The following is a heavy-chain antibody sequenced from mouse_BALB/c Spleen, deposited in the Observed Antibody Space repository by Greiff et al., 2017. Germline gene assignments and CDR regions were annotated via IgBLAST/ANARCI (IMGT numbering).Heavy chain of an antibody. V-gene: IGHV5-6-5*01. D-gene: IGHD1-1*01. CDR3: ARGYGSSYNYAMDY. CDR1: GFTFSSYA. CDR2: ISSGGST. Sequence: EVKLVGSGGGLVKPGGSLKLSCAASGFTFSSYAMSWVRQTPEKRLEWVASISSGGSTYYPDSVKGRFTISRDNARNILYLQMSSLRSEDTAMYYCARGYGSSYNYAMDYWGQGTSVTVSS. J-gene: IGHJ4*01.